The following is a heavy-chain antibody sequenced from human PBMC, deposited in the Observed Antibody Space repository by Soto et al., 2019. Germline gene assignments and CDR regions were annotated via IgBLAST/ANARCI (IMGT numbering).Heavy chain of an antibody. J-gene: IGHJ6*02. D-gene: IGHD5-18*01. V-gene: IGHV1-69*01. CDR3: ARGDTGYSYGPAGDYYYGMDV. Sequence: QVQLVQSGAEVKKPGSSVKVSCKASGGTFSSYAISWVRQAPGQGLEWMGGIIPIFGTANYAQKFQGRVTITADESTRTAYMELSSLRSEDTAVYYCARGDTGYSYGPAGDYYYGMDVWGQGTTVTVSS. CDR1: GGTFSSYA. CDR2: IIPIFGTA.